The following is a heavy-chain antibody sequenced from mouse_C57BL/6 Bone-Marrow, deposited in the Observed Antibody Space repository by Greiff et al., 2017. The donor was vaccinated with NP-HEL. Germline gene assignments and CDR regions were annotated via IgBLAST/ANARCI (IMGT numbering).Heavy chain of an antibody. D-gene: IGHD2-5*01. Sequence: VQLQQSGAELVKPGASVKLSCKASGYTFTEYTIHWVRRRPGKGLGGIGWFYPGGGSIKYNEKFKDKATLTADKSSSTVYMELSRLTSEDSAVYFCARHEDRSNYDWFAYWGQGTLVTVSA. CDR1: GYTFTEYT. CDR2: FYPGGGSI. V-gene: IGHV1-62-2*01. CDR3: ARHEDRSNYDWFAY. J-gene: IGHJ3*01.